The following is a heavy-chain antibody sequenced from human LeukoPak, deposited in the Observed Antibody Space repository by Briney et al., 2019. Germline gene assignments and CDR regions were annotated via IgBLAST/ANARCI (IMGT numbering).Heavy chain of an antibody. CDR2: IKSKTDGGAT. CDR1: GFTFNNAR. V-gene: IGHV3-15*01. CDR3: TTGGSSWTFGGY. Sequence: GGPLRLSCAASGFTFNNARMSWVRQAPGKGLEGVGRIKSKTDGGATDYPAPVTGRFTISRDDSKNTLYLQMNSLKTEDTAVYYCTTGGSSWTFGGYWGQGTLVTVSS. J-gene: IGHJ4*02. D-gene: IGHD6-13*01.